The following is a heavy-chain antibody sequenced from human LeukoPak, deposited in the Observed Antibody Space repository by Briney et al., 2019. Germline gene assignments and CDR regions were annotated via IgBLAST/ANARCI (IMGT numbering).Heavy chain of an antibody. Sequence: PSETLSLTCTVSGGSVSSSSYYWGWIRQPPGKGLEWIGSIYYSGSTYYNPSLKSRVTISVDTSKNQFSLKLSSVTAADTAVYYCARLDIQLLYCLDYWGQGTLVTVSS. CDR1: GGSVSSSSYY. CDR2: IYYSGST. CDR3: ARLDIQLLYCLDY. J-gene: IGHJ4*02. D-gene: IGHD2-2*02. V-gene: IGHV4-39*01.